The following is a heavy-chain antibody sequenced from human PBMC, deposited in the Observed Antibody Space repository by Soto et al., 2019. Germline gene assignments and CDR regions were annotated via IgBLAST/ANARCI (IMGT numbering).Heavy chain of an antibody. J-gene: IGHJ4*02. V-gene: IGHV4-39*01. D-gene: IGHD2-8*01. CDR3: ARHFNGDFDY. CDR1: GGSISSGSISSSSYY. Sequence: PSETLSLTCTVSGGSISSGSISSSSYYWGWIRQPPGKGLEWIGSIYYRGNTHYNPALRSRVIIFVDTPKNQFSLKLSSVTAADTAVYYCARHFNGDFDYWGQGTLVTVSS. CDR2: IYYRGNT.